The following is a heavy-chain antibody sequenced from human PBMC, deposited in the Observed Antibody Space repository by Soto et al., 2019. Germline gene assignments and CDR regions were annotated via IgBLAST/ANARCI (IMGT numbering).Heavy chain of an antibody. CDR1: GFTFSSYA. CDR2: ISYDGSNK. CDR3: ARDPQRYYYGSGRWLYGMDV. Sequence: QVQLVESGGGVVQPGRSLRLSCAASGFTFSSYAMHWVRQAPGKGLEWVAVISYDGSNKYDADSVKGRFTISRDNSKNTLYLQMNSLRAEDTAVYYCARDPQRYYYGSGRWLYGMDVWGQGTTVTVSS. V-gene: IGHV3-30-3*01. J-gene: IGHJ6*02. D-gene: IGHD3-10*01.